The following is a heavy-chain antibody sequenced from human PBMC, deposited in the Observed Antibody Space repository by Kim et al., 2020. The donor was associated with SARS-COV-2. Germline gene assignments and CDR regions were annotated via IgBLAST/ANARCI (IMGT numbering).Heavy chain of an antibody. D-gene: IGHD6-19*01. V-gene: IGHV3-11*06. CDR3: ARGAIAVAGTYYYYGMDV. Sequence: VKVRFTISRDNAKNSLYLQMNSLRAEDTAVYYCARGAIAVAGTYYYYGMDVWGQGTTVTVSS. J-gene: IGHJ6*02.